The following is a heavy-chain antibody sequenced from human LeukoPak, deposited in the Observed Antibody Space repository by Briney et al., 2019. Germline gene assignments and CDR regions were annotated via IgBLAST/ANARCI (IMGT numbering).Heavy chain of an antibody. V-gene: IGHV4-30-4*01. Sequence: PSQTLSLTCTVSGGSISSGDYYWSWIRQPPGKGLEWIGHIYYSGSTYYNASLKSRVTISVDTSKNQFSLKVRSVTAADTAAYYCARPDFGDFNMDVWGQGTTVTVSS. CDR1: GGSISSGDYY. CDR2: IYYSGST. J-gene: IGHJ6*02. D-gene: IGHD4-17*01. CDR3: ARPDFGDFNMDV.